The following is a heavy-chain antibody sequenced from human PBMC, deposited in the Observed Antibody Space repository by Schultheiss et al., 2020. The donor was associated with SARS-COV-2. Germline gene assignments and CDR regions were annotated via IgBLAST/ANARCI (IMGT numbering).Heavy chain of an antibody. D-gene: IGHD3-10*01. Sequence: LRLTCAVSGGSISSGGSSWSWIRQRPGKGLEWIGYIYYSGSTYYNPSLKSRVTISVDTSKNQFSLKLSSVTAADTAVYYCARDRGDYYGSGSYFSFDYWGQGTLVTVSS. CDR1: GGSISSGGSS. J-gene: IGHJ4*02. V-gene: IGHV4-31*11. CDR2: IYYSGST. CDR3: ARDRGDYYGSGSYFSFDY.